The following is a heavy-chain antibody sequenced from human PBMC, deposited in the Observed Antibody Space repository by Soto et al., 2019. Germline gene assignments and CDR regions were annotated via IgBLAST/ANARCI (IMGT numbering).Heavy chain of an antibody. J-gene: IGHJ5*02. CDR1: GFTFNSFE. V-gene: IGHV3-48*03. CDR2: ISSSGSTK. Sequence: ESGGGLVQPGGSLRVSCAASGFTFNSFEMNWVRQAPGKGLEWVSYISSSGSTKYYADSVKGRFTISRDNAKNSLYLQMNSLRAEDTGVYYCAREAAAGTDYFAPWGQGTRVTVSS. D-gene: IGHD6-13*01. CDR3: AREAAAGTDYFAP.